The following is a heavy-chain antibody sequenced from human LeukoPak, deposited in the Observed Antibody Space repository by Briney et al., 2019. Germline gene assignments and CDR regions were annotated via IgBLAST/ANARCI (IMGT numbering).Heavy chain of an antibody. CDR2: IWYDGSK. D-gene: IGHD3-3*01. CDR1: GFTFSTYG. CDR3: ARDLEIGSSSYYFNY. V-gene: IGHV3-33*01. J-gene: IGHJ4*02. Sequence: PGRSLGLSCAASGFTFSTYGMHWVRQAPGKGLEWVAVIWYDGSKYYADSVRGRFTISRDNFKNTLYLQMNSLRAEDTAVYYCARDLEIGSSSYYFNYWGQGTLVTVSS.